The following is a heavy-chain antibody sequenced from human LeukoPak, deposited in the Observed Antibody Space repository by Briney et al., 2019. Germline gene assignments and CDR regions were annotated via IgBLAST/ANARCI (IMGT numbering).Heavy chain of an antibody. D-gene: IGHD6-19*01. J-gene: IGHJ4*02. CDR3: AREAVAATGFDY. Sequence: PSETLFLTCTVSGVSISSYYWSWIRQPPGKGLEWVGYIYYSGSTNYNPSLKSRVTISVDTSKNQFSLKLSSVTAADTAVYYCAREAVAATGFDYWGQGTLVTLSS. CDR2: IYYSGST. V-gene: IGHV4-59*01. CDR1: GVSISSYY.